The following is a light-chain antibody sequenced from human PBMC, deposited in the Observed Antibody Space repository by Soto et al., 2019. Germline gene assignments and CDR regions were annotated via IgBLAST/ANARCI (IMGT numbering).Light chain of an antibody. CDR1: SSNIGNNY. J-gene: IGLJ2*01. V-gene: IGLV1-51*01. CDR3: GTWDSSLSVGV. CDR2: DNN. Sequence: QSVLTQPPSVSAAPGQKVTISCSGRSSNIGNNYVYWYQQLPGTAPKLLIYDNNKRPSGIPDRLSGSKSGTSATLGITGLQTGDEADYYCGTWDSSLSVGVFGGGTNLTAL.